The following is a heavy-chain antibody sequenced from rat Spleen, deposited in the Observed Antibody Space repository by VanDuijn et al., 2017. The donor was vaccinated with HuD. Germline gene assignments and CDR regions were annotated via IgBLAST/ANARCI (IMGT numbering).Heavy chain of an antibody. V-gene: IGHV5-62*01. CDR2: ISTSSNT. D-gene: IGHD1-5*01. CDR1: GFTFSAYG. Sequence: VHLVESGGGLVQPGKSLKLSCSASGFTFSAYGIHWIRQAPGKGLDWVAYISTSSNTVYTNAVKGRFTISRDNAKNTVYLQLNSLKSEDTAIYYCARDRYNYVFTHWSQGTLVTVSS. J-gene: IGHJ3*01. CDR3: ARDRYNYVFTH.